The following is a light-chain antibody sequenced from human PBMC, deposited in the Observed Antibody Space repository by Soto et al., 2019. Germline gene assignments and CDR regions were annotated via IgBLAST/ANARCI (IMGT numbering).Light chain of an antibody. CDR3: QRYNDK. CDR1: QSVSSY. J-gene: IGKJ1*01. Sequence: EIVLTQSPATLSLSPGERASLSCRASQSVSSYLAWYQQKPGQAPRLLIYDASNRATGIPARFSGSGSGTEFTLTISSLQPDDSATYFCQRYNDKFGQGTKVDIK. CDR2: DAS. V-gene: IGKV3-11*01.